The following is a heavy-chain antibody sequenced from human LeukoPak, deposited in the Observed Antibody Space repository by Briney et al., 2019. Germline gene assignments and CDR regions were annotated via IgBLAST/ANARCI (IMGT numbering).Heavy chain of an antibody. CDR2: IYYSGST. V-gene: IGHV4-39*01. CDR3: ARHRYYDRSGYWAEFDY. CDR1: GGSISGSTFY. J-gene: IGHJ4*02. D-gene: IGHD3-22*01. Sequence: SETLSLTCSVSGGSISGSTFYWGWICQPPGKGPEWIGSIYYSGSTYYNPSLESRVTISVDTSKNQFSLKLSSVTAADTAVYYCARHRYYDRSGYWAEFDYWGQGTLVTVSS.